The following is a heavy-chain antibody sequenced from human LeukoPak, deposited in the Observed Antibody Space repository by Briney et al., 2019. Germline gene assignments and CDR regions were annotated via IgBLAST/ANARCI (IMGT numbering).Heavy chain of an antibody. J-gene: IGHJ4*02. CDR1: GYTFTGYY. CDR2: INPNSGGT. Sequence: GASVKVSCKASGYTFTGYYMHWVRQAPGQGLEWMGWINPNSGGTNYAQKFQGRVTMTRDTSISTAYMELSRLRSDDTAVYYCAREDSSSSGSYVDYWGQGTLVTVSS. CDR3: AREDSSSSGSYVDY. V-gene: IGHV1-2*02. D-gene: IGHD6-6*01.